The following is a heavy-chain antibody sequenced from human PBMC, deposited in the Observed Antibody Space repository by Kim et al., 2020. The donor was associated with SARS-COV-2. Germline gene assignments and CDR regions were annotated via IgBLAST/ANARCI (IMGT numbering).Heavy chain of an antibody. V-gene: IGHV3-23*01. CDR3: AKDQSGDYYYYSGMDV. Sequence: GGSLRLSCAASGFMFSSQAMTWVRQAPGKGLERVAIISAGGHSIYYADSVKGRFTVSRDNSKNTLYLQMNSLRAEDTALYFCAKDQSGDYYYYSGMDVWGPGTTVTVSS. J-gene: IGHJ6*02. D-gene: IGHD1-26*01. CDR1: GFMFSSQA. CDR2: ISAGGHSI.